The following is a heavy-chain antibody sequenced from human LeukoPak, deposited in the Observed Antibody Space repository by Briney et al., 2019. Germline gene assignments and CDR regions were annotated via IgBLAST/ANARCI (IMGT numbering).Heavy chain of an antibody. CDR3: ARTVDIVVVPAALNWFDP. CDR1: GGSFSGYY. V-gene: IGHV4-34*01. Sequence: PSETLSLTCAVYGGSFSGYYWSWIRQPPGKGLEWIGEINHSGSTNYNPSLKSRVTISVDTSKNQFSLKLSSVTAADTAVYYCARTVDIVVVPAALNWFDPWGQGTLVTVSS. CDR2: INHSGST. J-gene: IGHJ5*02. D-gene: IGHD2-2*01.